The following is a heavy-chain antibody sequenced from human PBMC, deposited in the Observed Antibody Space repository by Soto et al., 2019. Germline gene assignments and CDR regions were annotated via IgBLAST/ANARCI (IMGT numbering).Heavy chain of an antibody. V-gene: IGHV4-39*01. J-gene: IGHJ3*02. CDR2: IYYSGST. D-gene: IGHD3-22*01. Sequence: SETLSLTCTVSGGSISSSSYYWGWIRQPPGKGLEWIGSIYYSGSTYYNPSLKSRVTISVDTSKNQFSLKLSSVTAADTAVYYCARHLGDYYDSSGRAGAFDIWGQGTMVTASS. CDR1: GGSISSSSYY. CDR3: ARHLGDYYDSSGRAGAFDI.